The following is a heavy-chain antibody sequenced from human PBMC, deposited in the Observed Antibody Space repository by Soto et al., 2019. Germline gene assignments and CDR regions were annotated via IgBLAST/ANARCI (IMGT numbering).Heavy chain of an antibody. CDR2: IIPISGTA. V-gene: IGHV1-69*01. Sequence: QVQLVQSGAEVKKPGSSVKVSCKASGGTFSSYAISWVRQAPGQGLEWMGGIIPISGTANYAQKFQGRVTITADESTSTPYMELSSLRSEDTAVYYCATSQGSSTSLEIYYYYYYGMDVWGHGSTVTVSS. CDR1: GGTFSSYA. D-gene: IGHD2-2*01. CDR3: ATSQGSSTSLEIYYYYYYGMDV. J-gene: IGHJ6*02.